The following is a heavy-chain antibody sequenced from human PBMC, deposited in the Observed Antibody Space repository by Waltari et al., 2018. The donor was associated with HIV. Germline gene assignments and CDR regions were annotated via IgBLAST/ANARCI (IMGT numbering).Heavy chain of an antibody. D-gene: IGHD6-13*01. J-gene: IGHJ4*02. CDR2: INPGGGST. CDR1: EYTFTSYY. CDR3: ARDSSEVGGSSWYDFDY. V-gene: IGHV1-46*01. Sequence: QVQLVQSGAEVKKPGASVKVSCKASEYTFTSYYMHWGRQAPGQGLEWMGIINPGGGSTSYAQKFQGRVTMTRDTSTSTVYMELSSLTSEDTAVYYCARDSSEVGGSSWYDFDYWGQGTLVTVSS.